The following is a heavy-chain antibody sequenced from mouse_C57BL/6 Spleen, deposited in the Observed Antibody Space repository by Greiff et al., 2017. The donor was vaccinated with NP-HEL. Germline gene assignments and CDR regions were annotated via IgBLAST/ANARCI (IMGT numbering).Heavy chain of an antibody. CDR3: ARHERDDGYFYWYFDV. CDR2: FYPGSGSI. J-gene: IGHJ1*03. Sequence: VQVVESGAELVKPGASVKLSCKASGYTFTEYTIHWVKQRSGQGLEWIGWFYPGSGSIKYNEKFKDKATLTADKSSSTVYMELSRLTSEDSAVYFCARHERDDGYFYWYFDVWGTGTTVTVSS. CDR1: GYTFTEYT. D-gene: IGHD2-3*01. V-gene: IGHV1-62-2*01.